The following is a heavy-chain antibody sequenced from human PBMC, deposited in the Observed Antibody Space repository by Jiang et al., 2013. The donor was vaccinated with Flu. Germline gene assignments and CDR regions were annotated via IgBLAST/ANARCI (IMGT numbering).Heavy chain of an antibody. V-gene: IGHV6-1*01. CDR3: ARDPGFGDWNYYYYYGMDV. Sequence: SQTLSLTCAVSGDSVSRNSVGWNWIRQSPSRGLEWLGRAFYRSKWYYDYAVSVKSRITIKPDTARNQFALQLNSVTPEDTAVYYCARDPGFGDWNYYYYYGMDVWGQGTTVTSP. CDR2: AFYRSKWYY. CDR1: GDSVSRNSVG. D-gene: IGHD2-21*02. J-gene: IGHJ6*02.